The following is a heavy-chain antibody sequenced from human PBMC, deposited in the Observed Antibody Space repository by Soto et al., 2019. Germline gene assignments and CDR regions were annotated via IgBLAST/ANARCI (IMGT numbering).Heavy chain of an antibody. CDR1: GFSFGSYA. V-gene: IGHV3-23*01. Sequence: GGSLRLSCAASGFSFGSYALSWVRQAPGKGLEWVSTISGSDGKTFYADSVKGRFSTSRDTSQSTLYLQMNSLRADDTAMYYCTRAYGAETFDFWGQGTRVTVSS. D-gene: IGHD3-10*01. J-gene: IGHJ5*01. CDR2: ISGSDGKT. CDR3: TRAYGAETFDF.